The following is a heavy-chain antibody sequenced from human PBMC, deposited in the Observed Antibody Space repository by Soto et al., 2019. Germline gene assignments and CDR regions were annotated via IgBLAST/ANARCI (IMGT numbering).Heavy chain of an antibody. D-gene: IGHD5-12*01. CDR1: RGSFSSYA. J-gene: IGHJ6*02. CDR3: ARRGYSGYDPYGMDV. V-gene: IGHV1-69*13. Sequence: SGKVSCKASRGSFSSYAISWVRQAPGQGLEWMGGIIPIFGTANYAQKFQGRVTITADESTSTAYMELSSLRSEDTAVYYCARRGYSGYDPYGMDVWGQGTTVTVSS. CDR2: IIPIFGTA.